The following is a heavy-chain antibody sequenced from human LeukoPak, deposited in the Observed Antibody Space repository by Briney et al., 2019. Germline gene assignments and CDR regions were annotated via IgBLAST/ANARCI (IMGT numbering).Heavy chain of an antibody. CDR1: GGSISSSSYY. CDR2: IYYSGST. J-gene: IGHJ4*02. D-gene: IGHD3-3*01. CDR3: ARLRDDFWSGYSYRYFDY. Sequence: SETLSLTCTVSGGSISSSSYYWGWIRQPPGKGLEWIGSIYYSGSTYYNPSLKRRVTRSVDTSKNQFSLKLRSVTAAATAVYYCARLRDDFWSGYSYRYFDYWGQGTLVTVSS. V-gene: IGHV4-39*01.